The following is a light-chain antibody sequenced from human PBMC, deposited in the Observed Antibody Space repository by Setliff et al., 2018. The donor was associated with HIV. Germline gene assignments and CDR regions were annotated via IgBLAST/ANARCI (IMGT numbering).Light chain of an antibody. J-gene: IGLJ1*01. CDR2: EVS. Sequence: QSVLAQPASVSGSPGQSITISCTGSSSDIGSWNFVSWYKQYPDKAPKTMIYEVSKRPSGVSDRFSGSKSGYTASLTISGLQPDDEADYYCSSYATNRALVVFGTGTKVTV. CDR1: SSDIGSWNF. CDR3: SSYATNRALVV. V-gene: IGLV2-14*01.